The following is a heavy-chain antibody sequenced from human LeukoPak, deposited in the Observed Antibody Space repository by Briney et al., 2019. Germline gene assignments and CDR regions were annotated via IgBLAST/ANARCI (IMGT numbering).Heavy chain of an antibody. D-gene: IGHD6-13*01. CDR2: IDQGGSVR. CDR3: ARDPESSSFDL. J-gene: IGHJ4*02. Sequence: GGSLRLSCAASGFSFSTYWMSWVRQTPERGLEFVANIDQGGSVRNYMDSLKGRCTISRDNAKKSLYLEINSLRADDAAVYYCARDPESSSFDLWGRGALVTVSS. CDR1: GFSFSTYW. V-gene: IGHV3-7*01.